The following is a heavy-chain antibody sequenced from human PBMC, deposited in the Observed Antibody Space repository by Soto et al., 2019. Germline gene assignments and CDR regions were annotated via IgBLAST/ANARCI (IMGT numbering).Heavy chain of an antibody. Sequence: GSLRLSCAASGISVGTNYLTWVRQAPGKGLEWVSFIYSDGTTYYADSVKGRFTISRDTSNNTLYLQMNSLRAEDTAVYYCARGASSFDNWGQGTLVTVSS. CDR3: ARGASSFDN. V-gene: IGHV3-53*01. J-gene: IGHJ4*02. CDR2: IYSDGTT. CDR1: GISVGTNY.